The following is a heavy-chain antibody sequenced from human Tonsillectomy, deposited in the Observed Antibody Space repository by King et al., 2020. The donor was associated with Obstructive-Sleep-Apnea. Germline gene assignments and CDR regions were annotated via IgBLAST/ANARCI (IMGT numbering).Heavy chain of an antibody. CDR3: ARAEYSSNYGLDV. CDR1: GFTFSTYW. Sequence: VQLVESGGGLVQPGGSLRLSCAASGFTFSTYWMHWVRQAPGKGLVWVSRVNSDGSATRYADSVEGRFTISRDNAKNTVYLQMNSLRAEDTAVYYCARAEYSSNYGLDVWGRGTTVTVSS. D-gene: IGHD2-2*01. CDR2: VNSDGSAT. V-gene: IGHV3-74*01. J-gene: IGHJ6*02.